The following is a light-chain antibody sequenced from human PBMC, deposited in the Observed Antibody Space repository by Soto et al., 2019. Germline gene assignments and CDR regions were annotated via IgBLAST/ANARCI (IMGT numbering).Light chain of an antibody. V-gene: IGLV1-40*01. CDR3: QSYDRSLGGSKRV. CDR1: SSNIGAGYD. J-gene: IGLJ2*01. Sequence: QSVLTQPPSVSGAPGQRVTISCTGSSSNIGAGYDVHWYQQLPGTAPKLLIYGNSNRPSGVPDRFSGSKSGTSASLAITGLQAEDEADYYCQSYDRSLGGSKRVFGGGTKLTVL. CDR2: GNS.